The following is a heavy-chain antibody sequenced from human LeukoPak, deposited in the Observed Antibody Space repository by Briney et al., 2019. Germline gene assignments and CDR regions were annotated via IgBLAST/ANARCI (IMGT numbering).Heavy chain of an antibody. CDR2: INPNSGGT. D-gene: IGHD6-19*01. J-gene: IGHJ4*02. Sequence: ASVKVSCKASGYTFTGYYMHWVRQAPGQGLEWMGWINPNSGGTNYAQKFQGRVTMTRDTSISTAYMELSRLRSDDTAVYYCARARDSSGWYYFDYWGQETLVTVSS. CDR1: GYTFTGYY. V-gene: IGHV1-2*02. CDR3: ARARDSSGWYYFDY.